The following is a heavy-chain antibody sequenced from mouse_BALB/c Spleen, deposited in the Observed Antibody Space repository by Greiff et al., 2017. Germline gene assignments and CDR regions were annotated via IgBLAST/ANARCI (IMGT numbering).Heavy chain of an antibody. J-gene: IGHJ4*01. CDR1: GYSITSDYA. V-gene: IGHV3-2*02. CDR3: ARDGNYEAMDY. D-gene: IGHD2-1*01. CDR2: ISYSGST. Sequence: EVQLQESGPGLVKPSQSLSLTCTVTGYSITSDYAWNWIRQFPGNKLEWMGYISYSGSTSYNPSLKSRISITRDTSKNPFFLQLNSVTTEDTATYYCARDGNYEAMDYWGQGTSVTVSS.